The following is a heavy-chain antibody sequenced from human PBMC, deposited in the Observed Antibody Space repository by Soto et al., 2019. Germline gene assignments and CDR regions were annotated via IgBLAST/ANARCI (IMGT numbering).Heavy chain of an antibody. CDR1: GFTFDDYA. CDR2: ISWDGGRT. J-gene: IGHJ4*02. V-gene: IGHV3-9*01. Sequence: EVQLVESGGGLVQPGRSLRLSCAASGFTFDDYAIHWVRQAPGKGLEWVSGISWDGGRTGYADSVKGRFTISRDNANNFVYLQMDSLKTADTAVYYCTKDIHDLVGYFDYWGQGTLVTVSS. CDR3: TKDIHDLVGYFDY. D-gene: IGHD3-3*01.